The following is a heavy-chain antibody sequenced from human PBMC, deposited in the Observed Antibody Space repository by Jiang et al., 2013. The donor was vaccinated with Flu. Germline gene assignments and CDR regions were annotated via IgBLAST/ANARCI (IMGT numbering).Heavy chain of an antibody. CDR2: IYTSGST. V-gene: IGHV4-39*07. CDR1: GGSISSSSYY. Sequence: GLVKPSETLSLTCTVSGGSISSSSYYWGWIRQPPGKGLEWIGSIYTSGSTNYNPSLKSRVTISVDTSKNQFSLKLSSVTAADTAVYYCAREGDYYDSSGYYYSPFDYWGQGTLVTVSS. J-gene: IGHJ4*02. D-gene: IGHD3-22*01. CDR3: AREGDYYDSSGYYYSPFDY.